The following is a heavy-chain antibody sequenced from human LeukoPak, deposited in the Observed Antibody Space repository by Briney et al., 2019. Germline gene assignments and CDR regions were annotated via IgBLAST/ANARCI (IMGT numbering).Heavy chain of an antibody. V-gene: IGHV3-15*01. D-gene: IGHD2-8*01. J-gene: IGHJ4*02. CDR3: TTEDIVLMVYAI. CDR2: IKSKTDGGTT. CDR1: GFTFSNAW. Sequence: PGGSLRLSCAASGFTFSNAWMSWVRQAPGKGLEWVGRIKSKTDGGTTDYAAPVKGRLTISRDDSKNTLYLQMNSLKTEDTAVYYCTTEDIVLMVYAIWGQGTLVTVSS.